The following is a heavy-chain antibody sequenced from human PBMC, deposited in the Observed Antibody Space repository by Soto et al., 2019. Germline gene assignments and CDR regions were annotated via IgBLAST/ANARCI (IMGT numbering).Heavy chain of an antibody. Sequence: QVQLVPSGAEVKKPGASVKVSCKASGYTFTSSAMHWVRQAPGQRLEWMGWINAGNGNTKYSQKFQGRVTITRDTSASTAYMELSSLRSEDTAVYYCARDFSGYYYYYGMDVWGQGTTVTVSS. CDR3: ARDFSGYYYYYGMDV. D-gene: IGHD3-10*01. CDR1: GYTFTSSA. J-gene: IGHJ6*02. CDR2: INAGNGNT. V-gene: IGHV1-3*01.